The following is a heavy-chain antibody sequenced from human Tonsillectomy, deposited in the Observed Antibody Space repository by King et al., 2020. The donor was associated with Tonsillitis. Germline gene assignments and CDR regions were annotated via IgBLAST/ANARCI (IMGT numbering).Heavy chain of an antibody. CDR2: INYRGST. CDR3: ARRGPIAVIIYDGFDI. J-gene: IGHJ3*02. CDR1: GGSVGSSSHY. D-gene: IGHD6-19*01. Sequence: QLQESGPGLLKPSETLSLTCSVSGGSVGSSSHYCGWIRQAPGKGLEWMGNINYRGSTFYNPSLKCRVTISAATAKNQFSLKLRSVTAADTAVYYCARRGPIAVIIYDGFDIWGQGTMVTVSS. V-gene: IGHV4-39*01.